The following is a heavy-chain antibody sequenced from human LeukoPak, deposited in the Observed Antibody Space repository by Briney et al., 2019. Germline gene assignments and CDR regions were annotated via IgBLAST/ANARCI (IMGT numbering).Heavy chain of an antibody. CDR1: GGSISSSSYY. V-gene: IGHV4-39*07. Sequence: PSETLSLTCTVSGGSISSSSYYWRWIRQPPGKGLEWIGSIYYSGSTYYNPSLKSRVTISVDTSKNQFSLKLSSVTAADTAVYYCARALSGSYYFYYFDYWGQGTLVTVSS. J-gene: IGHJ4*02. CDR2: IYYSGST. D-gene: IGHD3-10*01. CDR3: ARALSGSYYFYYFDY.